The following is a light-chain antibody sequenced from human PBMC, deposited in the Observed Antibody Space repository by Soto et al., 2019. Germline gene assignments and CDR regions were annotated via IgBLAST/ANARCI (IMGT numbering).Light chain of an antibody. V-gene: IGKV1-39*01. CDR1: QSITSY. CDR3: QQSYSTSWT. CDR2: AAS. Sequence: DIQMTQSPSSLSASVGDRVTITCRASQSITSYLNWYQQKPGKAPKLLIYAASSLQSGVPSRFSGNGSGTDFTLTISSLLPEDFATYYCQQSYSTSWTFGQGTKVEIK. J-gene: IGKJ1*01.